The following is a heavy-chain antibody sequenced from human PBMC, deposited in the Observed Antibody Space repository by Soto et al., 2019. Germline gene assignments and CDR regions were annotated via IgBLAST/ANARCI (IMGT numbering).Heavy chain of an antibody. Sequence: PGESLKISCSISGYNFTAYWITWVRQMPGRGLEWMGRIAPTDSYTKYSPSFQGHVTISVDRSTTTAYLQWSSLKASDTAMYYCARNSSNLMGFDYWGQRTQVTVSS. CDR2: IAPTDSYT. CDR3: ARNSSNLMGFDY. D-gene: IGHD1-26*01. J-gene: IGHJ4*02. CDR1: GYNFTAYW. V-gene: IGHV5-10-1*01.